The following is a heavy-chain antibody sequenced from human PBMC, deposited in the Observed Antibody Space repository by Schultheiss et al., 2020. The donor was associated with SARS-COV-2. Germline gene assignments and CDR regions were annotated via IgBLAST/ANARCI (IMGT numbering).Heavy chain of an antibody. CDR2: IYYSGST. V-gene: IGHV4-59*01. CDR1: GGSFSGYY. D-gene: IGHD5-12*01. J-gene: IGHJ4*02. Sequence: SETLSLTCAVYGGSFSGYYWSWIRQPPGKGLEWIGYIYYSGSTNYNPSLKSRVTISVDTSKNQFSLKLSSVTAADTAVYYCARYSGYEVHYWGQGTLVTVSS. CDR3: ARYSGYEVHY.